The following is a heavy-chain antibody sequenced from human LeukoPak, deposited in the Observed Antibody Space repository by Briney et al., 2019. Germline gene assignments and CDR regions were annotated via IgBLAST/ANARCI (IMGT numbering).Heavy chain of an antibody. V-gene: IGHV1-69*13. D-gene: IGHD2-2*01. CDR1: GGTFSSYA. Sequence: ASVKVSCKASGGTFSSYAISWMRQAPGQGLEWMGGIIPIFGTANYAQKFQGRVTITADESTSTAYMELSSLRSEGTAVYYCARDRYGYCSSTSCPYFDLWGRGTLVTVSS. CDR2: IIPIFGTA. J-gene: IGHJ2*01. CDR3: ARDRYGYCSSTSCPYFDL.